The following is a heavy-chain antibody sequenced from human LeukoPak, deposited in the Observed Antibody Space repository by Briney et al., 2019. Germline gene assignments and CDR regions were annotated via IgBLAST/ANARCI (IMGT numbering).Heavy chain of an antibody. CDR2: IIPILGIA. J-gene: IGHJ6*02. V-gene: IGHV1-69*04. CDR3: ARRERLRYYYYGMDV. CDR1: GGTFSSYA. Sequence: SVKVSCKASGGTFSSYAISWVRQAPGQGPEWMGRIIPILGIANYAQKFQGRVTITADKSTSTAYMELSSLRSEDTAVYYCARRERLRYYYYGMDVWGQGTTVTVSS. D-gene: IGHD1-1*01.